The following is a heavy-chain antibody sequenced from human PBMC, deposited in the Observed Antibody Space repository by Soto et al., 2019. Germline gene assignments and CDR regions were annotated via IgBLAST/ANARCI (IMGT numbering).Heavy chain of an antibody. V-gene: IGHV3-30-3*01. Sequence: QVQLVESGGGVVQPGRSLRLSCAASGFTFSIYAMHWVRQAPGKGLEWVAVISYDGARKAYANSVKGRFTISRDTSKNTLYLQMNSLRVEDTAVYYCSRGDREDTAVVIGARPGEYGMDVWGRGTTVTVSS. D-gene: IGHD2-15*01. J-gene: IGHJ6*02. CDR3: SRGDREDTAVVIGARPGEYGMDV. CDR1: GFTFSIYA. CDR2: ISYDGARK.